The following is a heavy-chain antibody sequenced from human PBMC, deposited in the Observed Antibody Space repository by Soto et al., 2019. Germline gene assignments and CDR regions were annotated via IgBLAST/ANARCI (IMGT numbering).Heavy chain of an antibody. D-gene: IGHD2-2*01. V-gene: IGHV3-7*01. J-gene: IGHJ4*02. CDR1: GFTFSGYW. CDR3: AREGRGYCASTSCPGI. CDR2: IKGDASEK. Sequence: EVQLVESGGGLVQPGGSLRLSCAGAGFTFSGYWMSWVRQAPGKGLEWVANIKGDASEKYYMDSVKGRFTISRDNAKNSLYLQMDSLRAEDTAVYYCAREGRGYCASTSCPGIWGQGTLVTVSS.